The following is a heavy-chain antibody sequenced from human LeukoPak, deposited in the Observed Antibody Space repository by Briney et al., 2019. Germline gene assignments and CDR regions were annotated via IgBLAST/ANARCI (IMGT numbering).Heavy chain of an antibody. J-gene: IGHJ3*02. D-gene: IGHD5-12*01. CDR3: ARQKWRHDAFDI. V-gene: IGHV4-59*08. CDR1: GGSISSYY. CDR2: IYYSGST. Sequence: LETLSLTCTVSGGSISSYYWSWIRQPPGKGLEWIGYIYYSGSTNYNPSLKSRVTISVDTSKNQFSLKLSSVTAADTAVYYCARQKWRHDAFDIWGQGTMVTVSS.